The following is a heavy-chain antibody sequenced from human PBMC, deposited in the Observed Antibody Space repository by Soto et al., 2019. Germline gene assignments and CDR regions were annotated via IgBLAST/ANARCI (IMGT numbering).Heavy chain of an antibody. CDR2: IYYSGST. CDR1: RDSISSGAYY. CDR3: ASTRRYSSSWPRGMDV. J-gene: IGHJ6*02. Sequence: SATLSLTCPVSRDSISSGAYYWSWIRQHPGKGLEWIGYIYYSGSTYYNPSLKSRVTISVDTSKYQFSLKLSSVTAAVTAVYYCASTRRYSSSWPRGMDVWGQGTTVT. D-gene: IGHD6-13*01. V-gene: IGHV4-31*03.